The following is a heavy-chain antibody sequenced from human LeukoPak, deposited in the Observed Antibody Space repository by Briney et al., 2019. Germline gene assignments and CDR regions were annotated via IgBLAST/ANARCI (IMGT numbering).Heavy chain of an antibody. CDR3: ARDLLYDSSGYYYWYFDL. V-gene: IGHV4-61*02. CDR2: IYTSGST. J-gene: IGHJ2*01. Sequence: SETLSLTCTVSGGSISSGSYYWSWIRQPAGKGLEWIGRIYTSGSTNYNPSLKSRVTISVDTSKNQFSLKLSSVTAADTAVYYCARDLLYDSSGYYYWYFDLWGRDTLVTVSS. CDR1: GGSISSGSYY. D-gene: IGHD3-22*01.